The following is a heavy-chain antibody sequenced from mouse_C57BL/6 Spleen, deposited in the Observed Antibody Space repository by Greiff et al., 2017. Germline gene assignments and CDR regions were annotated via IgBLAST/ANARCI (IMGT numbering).Heavy chain of an antibody. CDR3: ATGAPFDY. CDR1: GYTFTSYW. CDR2: IDPDGGGT. V-gene: IGHV1-72*01. Sequence: QVQLKQPGAELVKPGASVKLSCKASGYTFTSYWMHWVKQRPGRGLEWIGRIDPDGGGTKYDEKFKSKATLTVDKSSSTAYMQLSSLTAEDSAVYYCATGAPFDYWGQGTMVTVSA. J-gene: IGHJ3*01. D-gene: IGHD4-1*01.